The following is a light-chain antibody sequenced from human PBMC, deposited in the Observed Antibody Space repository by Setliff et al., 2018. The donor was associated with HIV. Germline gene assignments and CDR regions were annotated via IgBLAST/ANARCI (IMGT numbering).Light chain of an antibody. V-gene: IGLV1-40*01. Sequence: QSVLTQPPSVSGAPGQRVTISCTGSSSNIGAGYDVHWYQHLPGTAPKLLIYGNSNRPSGVPDQFAGSKSGTSASLAITGLQAEDEADYYCQSYDSSLSGDVFGTGTKVTVL. CDR3: QSYDSSLSGDV. J-gene: IGLJ1*01. CDR2: GNS. CDR1: SSNIGAGYD.